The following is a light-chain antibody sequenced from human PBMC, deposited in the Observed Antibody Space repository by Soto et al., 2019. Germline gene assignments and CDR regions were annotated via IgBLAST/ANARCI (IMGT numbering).Light chain of an antibody. V-gene: IGLV2-14*01. CDR1: SSDVGGYNY. J-gene: IGLJ2*01. Sequence: QSALTQPASVSGSPGQSITISCTGTSSDVGGYNYVSWYQQHPGKAPKLLISGVNNRPSGVSNRFSGSKSGNTASLTISGLQAEDEADYYCSSYTRSSTVIFGGGTKLTVL. CDR3: SSYTRSSTVI. CDR2: GVN.